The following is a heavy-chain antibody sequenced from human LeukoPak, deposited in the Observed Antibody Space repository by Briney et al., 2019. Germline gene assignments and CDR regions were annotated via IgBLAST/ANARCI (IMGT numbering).Heavy chain of an antibody. CDR3: ARVRGSPGSYYYYGMDV. D-gene: IGHD3-16*01. V-gene: IGHV3-11*01. J-gene: IGHJ6*02. CDR1: GFTFSDYY. Sequence: IPGGSLRLSCAASGFTFSDYYMSWIRQAPGKGLEWVSYISSSGSTIYYADSVKGRFTISRDNAKNSLYLQMNSLRAEDTAVYYCARVRGSPGSYYYYGMDVWGQGTRSPSP. CDR2: ISSSGSTI.